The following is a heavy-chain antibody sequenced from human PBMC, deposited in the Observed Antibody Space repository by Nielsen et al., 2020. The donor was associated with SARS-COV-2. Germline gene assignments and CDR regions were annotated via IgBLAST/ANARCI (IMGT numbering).Heavy chain of an antibody. J-gene: IGHJ4*02. CDR1: GFSFNTYS. V-gene: IGHV3-48*04. CDR2: ISGGSATI. D-gene: IGHD6-13*01. CDR3: ARVGRSWYGFDS. Sequence: GESLKISCVASGFSFNTYSMNWVRQAPGKGLEWVSYISGGSATIFYADSVKGRITISRDNAKNSLYLQMNSLRADDTAVYYCARVGRSWYGFDSWGQGTLVTVSS.